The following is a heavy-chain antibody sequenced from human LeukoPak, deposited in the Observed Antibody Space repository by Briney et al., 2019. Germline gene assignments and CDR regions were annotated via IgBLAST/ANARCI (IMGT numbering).Heavy chain of an antibody. Sequence: SETLSLTCAVYGGSFSGYYWSWIRQPPGKGLEWIGEINHSGSTNYNPSLKSRVTISVDTSKNQFSLKLSSVTAADTAVYYCARHGDGYSNPFDYWGQGILVTVSS. V-gene: IGHV4-34*01. D-gene: IGHD4-4*01. CDR1: GGSFSGYY. CDR3: ARHGDGYSNPFDY. CDR2: INHSGST. J-gene: IGHJ4*02.